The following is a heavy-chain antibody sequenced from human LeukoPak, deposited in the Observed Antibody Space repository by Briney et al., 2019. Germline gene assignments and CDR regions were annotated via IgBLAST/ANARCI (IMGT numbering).Heavy chain of an antibody. CDR1: GGSISSYF. CDR2: INHSGST. Sequence: PSETLSLTYTVSGGSISSYFWSWIRRSPGKGLEWIGEINHSGSTNYNPSLKSRVTISLGTSKNQFSLRLSSVTAADTAVYYCTYSGSNYPDYWGQGTLVIVSS. D-gene: IGHD1-26*01. CDR3: TYSGSNYPDY. V-gene: IGHV4-34*01. J-gene: IGHJ4*02.